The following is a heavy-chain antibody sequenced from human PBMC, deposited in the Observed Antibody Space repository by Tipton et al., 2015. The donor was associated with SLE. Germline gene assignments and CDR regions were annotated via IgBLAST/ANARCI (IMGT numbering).Heavy chain of an antibody. CDR2: IKSKTDGGTT. V-gene: IGHV3-15*01. CDR1: GFTFSNAW. J-gene: IGHJ4*02. CDR3: TTASGYYDSSGYWGY. Sequence: SLRLSCAASGFTFSNAWMSWVRQAPGKGLEWVGRIKSKTDGGTTDYAAPVKGRFTISRDDSKNTLYLQMNSLKTEDTAVYYCTTASGYYDSSGYWGYWGQGTLVTVSS. D-gene: IGHD3-22*01.